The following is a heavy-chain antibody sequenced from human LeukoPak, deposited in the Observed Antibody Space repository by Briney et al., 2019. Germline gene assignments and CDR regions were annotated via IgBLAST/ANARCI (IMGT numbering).Heavy chain of an antibody. CDR2: IYYSGST. V-gene: IGHV4-31*03. J-gene: IGHJ4*02. CDR1: GGSISSGGYY. D-gene: IGHD5-12*01. Sequence: PSQTLSLTCTVSGGSISSGGYYWSWIRQHPGKGLEWIGYIYYSGSTYYNPSLKSRVTISVDTSKNQFSLKLGSVTAADTAVYYCARGGRWLQPIDYWGQGTLVTVSS. CDR3: ARGGRWLQPIDY.